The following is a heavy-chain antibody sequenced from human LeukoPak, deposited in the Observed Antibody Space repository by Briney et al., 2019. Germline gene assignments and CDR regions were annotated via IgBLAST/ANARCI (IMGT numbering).Heavy chain of an antibody. CDR2: ISAYNGNT. J-gene: IGHJ4*02. V-gene: IGHV1-18*01. CDR3: ARERDYYGSGSYYSFDY. CDR1: GYTFTSYG. D-gene: IGHD3-10*01. Sequence: GASVKVSCKTSGYTFTSYGISWVRQAPGQGLEWMGWISAYNGNTNYAQKLQGRVTMTTDTSTSTAYMELRSLRSDDTAVYYCARERDYYGSGSYYSFDYWGQGTLVTVSS.